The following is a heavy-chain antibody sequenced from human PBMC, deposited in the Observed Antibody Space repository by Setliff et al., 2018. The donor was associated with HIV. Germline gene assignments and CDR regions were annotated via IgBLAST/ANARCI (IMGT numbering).Heavy chain of an antibody. D-gene: IGHD5-12*01. J-gene: IGHJ4*02. CDR1: GFIFSKYA. CDR2: ITHNGANT. CDR3: AKDPRAAVATICDY. Sequence: AGGSLRLSCAASGFIFSKYAMSWVRQAPGKGLEWVSAITHNGANTYYANSVKGRFTISRDNSKNTLFLQMNDLRAEDTAVYYCAKDPRAAVATICDYWGQGTLVTVSS. V-gene: IGHV3-23*01.